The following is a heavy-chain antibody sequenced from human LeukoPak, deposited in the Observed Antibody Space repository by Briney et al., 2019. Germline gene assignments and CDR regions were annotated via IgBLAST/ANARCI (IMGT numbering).Heavy chain of an antibody. J-gene: IGHJ4*02. V-gene: IGHV1-46*01. Sequence: ASVKVSCKASGYTFTSYYMHWVRQAPGLGLEWMGIINLSGGSSSYAQKFQGRVTMTRHTFTSTGYMDQSSLKSEDADVYYCASSSDSIDYWGQGTLVTVSS. CDR3: ASSSDSIDY. CDR2: INLSGGSS. CDR1: GYTFTSYY. D-gene: IGHD6-19*01.